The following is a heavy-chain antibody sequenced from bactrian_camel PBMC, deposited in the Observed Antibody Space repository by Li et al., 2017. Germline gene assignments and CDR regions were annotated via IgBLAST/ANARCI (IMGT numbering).Heavy chain of an antibody. Sequence: HVQLVESGGGSVQPGGSLRLSCRASGYKYAHSEYCLGWFRRAPGKEREGVAAIDSDGSTRYSDSVRGRFTISRDTAKNTVYLQLNNLKPEDTAMYYCAAGMRSCGTWHSYDNIYRGQGTQVTVS. J-gene: IGHJ4*01. CDR2: IDSDGST. V-gene: IGHV3S53*01. CDR3: AAGMRSCGTWHSYDNIY. CDR1: GYKYAHSE. D-gene: IGHD3*01.